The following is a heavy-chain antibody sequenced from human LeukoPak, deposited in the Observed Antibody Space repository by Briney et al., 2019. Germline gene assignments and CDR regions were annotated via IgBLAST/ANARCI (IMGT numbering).Heavy chain of an antibody. D-gene: IGHD3-3*01. CDR1: GGSISNSNYY. Sequence: PSETLSLTCTVSGGSISNSNYYWGWIRQPPGKGLEWIGSIYYSGSTYYNPSLKSRVTISVDTSKNQFSLKLSSVTAADTAVYYCARGPLRSGYYRPNWFDPWGQGTLVTVSS. CDR2: IYYSGST. CDR3: ARGPLRSGYYRPNWFDP. J-gene: IGHJ5*02. V-gene: IGHV4-39*07.